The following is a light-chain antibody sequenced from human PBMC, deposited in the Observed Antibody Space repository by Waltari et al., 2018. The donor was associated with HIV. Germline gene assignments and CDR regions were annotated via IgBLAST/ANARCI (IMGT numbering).Light chain of an antibody. CDR3: QQYFGLPLT. V-gene: IGKV1-NL1*01. J-gene: IGKJ4*01. CDR1: QDISNS. Sequence: DIQMTQSPSSLSASVGDTVTITCRASQDISNSLSWFQQQPGKVPKLLVHGAFMLQRGVPSRFRGSGSGTDYTLTISGLQAEDFATYFCQQYFGLPLTFGGGT. CDR2: GAF.